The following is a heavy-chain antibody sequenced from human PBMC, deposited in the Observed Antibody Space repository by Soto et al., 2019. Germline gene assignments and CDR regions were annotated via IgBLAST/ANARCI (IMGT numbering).Heavy chain of an antibody. D-gene: IGHD6-13*01. V-gene: IGHV4-59*08. J-gene: IGHJ4*02. CDR3: ANGVLAGTSPVDS. CDR1: GGSISSYC. CDR2: IYYSGST. Sequence: SETLSLTCTVSGGSISSYCWSWIRQPPGKGLEWIGYIYYSGSTNYNPSLKSRVTISVDTSKNQFSLKLSSVTAADTAVYYCANGVLAGTSPVDSWGQATLVTVSS.